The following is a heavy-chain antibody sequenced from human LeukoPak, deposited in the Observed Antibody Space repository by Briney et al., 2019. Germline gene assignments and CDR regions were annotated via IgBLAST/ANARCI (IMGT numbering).Heavy chain of an antibody. CDR2: SYYSGST. CDR1: GDSTSSNY. J-gene: IGHJ4*02. Sequence: SETLSLTCTVSGDSTSSNYWSWIRQPPGKGLEWIAYSYYSGSTNYNPSLKSRVTISVDTSKNQFSLKLSSVTAADTAVYYCARGYYDSSGYYYFDYWGQGTLVTVSS. V-gene: IGHV4-59*01. CDR3: ARGYYDSSGYYYFDY. D-gene: IGHD3-22*01.